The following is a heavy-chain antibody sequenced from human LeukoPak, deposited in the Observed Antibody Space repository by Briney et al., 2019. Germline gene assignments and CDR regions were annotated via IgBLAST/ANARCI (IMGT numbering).Heavy chain of an antibody. Sequence: SETLSLTCTVSGYSISSGYYWSWIRQPPGKGLEWIGYIYYSGSTNYNPSLKSRVTISVDTSKNQFSLKLSSVTAADTAVCYCARETPSSSWYWFDPWGQGTLVTVSS. D-gene: IGHD6-13*01. CDR2: IYYSGST. J-gene: IGHJ5*02. CDR1: GYSISSGYY. V-gene: IGHV4-61*01. CDR3: ARETPSSSWYWFDP.